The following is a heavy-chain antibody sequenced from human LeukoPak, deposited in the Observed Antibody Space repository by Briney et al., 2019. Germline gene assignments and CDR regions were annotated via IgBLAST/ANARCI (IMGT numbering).Heavy chain of an antibody. CDR2: INAGNGNT. Sequence: GASVKVSCKASGYTFTSYAMHWVRQAPGQRLEWMGWINAGNGNTKYSQKFQGRVTITRDTSASTAYMELSSLRSEDTAVYYCAREEYSSSWPQDYYLDYWGQGTLVTVSS. D-gene: IGHD6-13*01. CDR3: AREEYSSSWPQDYYLDY. J-gene: IGHJ4*02. CDR1: GYTFTSYA. V-gene: IGHV1-3*01.